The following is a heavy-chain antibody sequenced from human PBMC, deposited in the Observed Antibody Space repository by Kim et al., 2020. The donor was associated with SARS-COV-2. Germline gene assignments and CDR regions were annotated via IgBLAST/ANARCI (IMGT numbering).Heavy chain of an antibody. CDR1: GYTFSAYY. Sequence: ASVKVSCKASGYTFSAYYVEWVRQAPGQGLEWMGRVNSNTGDKNYAQKFQGRVTMTWDSSITTAYIDLSKLKSDDSAVYFCARVSRLMDFYGVDVWGQGTTVTVSS. CDR2: VNSNTGDK. D-gene: IGHD6-6*01. J-gene: IGHJ6*02. V-gene: IGHV1-2*06. CDR3: ARVSRLMDFYGVDV.